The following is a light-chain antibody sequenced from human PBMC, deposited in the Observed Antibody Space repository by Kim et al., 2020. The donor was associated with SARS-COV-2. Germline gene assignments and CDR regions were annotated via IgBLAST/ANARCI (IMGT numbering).Light chain of an antibody. Sequence: YELTQPLSVSVALGQTASITCGGDNIGSKHVHWYQQKAGQAPVLVIYRDSSRPAEIPERFSGSNSGNTATLTVSRAQAGDEADYYCQVWDNNTWVFGAGTQLTVL. CDR1: NIGSKH. CDR3: QVWDNNTWV. CDR2: RDS. J-gene: IGLJ3*02. V-gene: IGLV3-9*01.